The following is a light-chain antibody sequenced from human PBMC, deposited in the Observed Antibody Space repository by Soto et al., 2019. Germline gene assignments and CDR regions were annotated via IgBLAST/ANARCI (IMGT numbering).Light chain of an antibody. CDR3: QSYDSSSVV. CDR1: SGSIGSNY. Sequence: NFILTQPHSVSESPGKTVTISYTRSSGSIGSNYVQWYQQRPGSAPTTVIYEDKQRPSGVPDRFSGSTDGSSNSASLTISGLQTEDEAYYYCQSYDSSSVVFGGGTKLTVL. V-gene: IGLV6-57*04. J-gene: IGLJ2*01. CDR2: EDK.